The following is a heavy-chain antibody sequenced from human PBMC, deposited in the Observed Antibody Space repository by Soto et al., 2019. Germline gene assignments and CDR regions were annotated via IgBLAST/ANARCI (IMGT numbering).Heavy chain of an antibody. CDR3: ARDATWGIAVGTLDY. CDR1: GFTFSSYG. D-gene: IGHD6-19*01. CDR2: IWYDGSNK. J-gene: IGHJ4*02. V-gene: IGHV3-33*01. Sequence: GGSLRLSCAASGFTFSSYGMHWVRQAPGKGLEWVAVIWYDGSNKYYADSVKGRFTISRDNSKNTLYLQMNSLRAEDTAVYYCARDATWGIAVGTLDYWGQGTLVTVSS.